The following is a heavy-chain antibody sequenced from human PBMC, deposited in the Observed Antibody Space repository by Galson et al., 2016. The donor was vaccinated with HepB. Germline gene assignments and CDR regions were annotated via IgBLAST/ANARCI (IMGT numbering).Heavy chain of an antibody. CDR3: VRPHQGWGTTDY. D-gene: IGHD3-16*01. CDR2: ISSSSSTI. Sequence: SLRLSCAASGFDFSTHEMNWVRQAPGKGLEWISYISSSSSTIYYGASVKGRFTISRDNAKNSLSLQMNSLRAEDTAVYFCVRPHQGWGTTDYWGQGTLGTGSS. J-gene: IGHJ4*02. V-gene: IGHV3-48*03. CDR1: GFDFSTHE.